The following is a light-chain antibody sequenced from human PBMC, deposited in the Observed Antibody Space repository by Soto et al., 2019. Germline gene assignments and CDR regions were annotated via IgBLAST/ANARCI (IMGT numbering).Light chain of an antibody. CDR2: ATS. J-gene: IGLJ1*01. Sequence: QSALTQPAAVSGSPGQSITISCTGTSSDVGNYNLVSWYQQYPGKAPKLMIYATSKRPSGVSNRFSGSKSGNTASLTISGLQAEDEADYYCNSYTSSTTYVFGTGTKVTVL. V-gene: IGLV2-14*02. CDR1: SSDVGNYNL. CDR3: NSYTSSTTYV.